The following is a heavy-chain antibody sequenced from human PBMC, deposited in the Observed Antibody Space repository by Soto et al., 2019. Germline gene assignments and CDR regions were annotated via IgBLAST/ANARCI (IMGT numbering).Heavy chain of an antibody. CDR3: ARPSSSPEVFDY. V-gene: IGHV1-8*01. Sequence: ASVKVSCKASGYTFTSYDINWVRQATGQGLEWMGWMNPNSGNTGYAQKFQGRVTMTRNTSISTAYMELSSLRSEDTAVYYCARPSSSPEVFDYWGQGTLVTVSS. J-gene: IGHJ4*02. CDR1: GYTFTSYD. D-gene: IGHD6-6*01. CDR2: MNPNSGNT.